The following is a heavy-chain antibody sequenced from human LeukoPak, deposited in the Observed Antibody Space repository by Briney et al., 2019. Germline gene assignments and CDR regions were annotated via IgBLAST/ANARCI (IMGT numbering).Heavy chain of an antibody. CDR1: GYTLTELS. CDR2: FDPDDTEA. D-gene: IGHD3-10*01. CDR3: ATDSMVRAVDTRCFDP. Sequence: ASLKVSCEVSGYTLTELSMNRVRQAPGKGLEWKSGFDPDDTEAIYTQKFQARVNMTEDTSTEAAYMELSSLKLKDAAVYYCATDSMVRAVDTRCFDPWGQGTLVTVSS. V-gene: IGHV1-24*01. J-gene: IGHJ5*02.